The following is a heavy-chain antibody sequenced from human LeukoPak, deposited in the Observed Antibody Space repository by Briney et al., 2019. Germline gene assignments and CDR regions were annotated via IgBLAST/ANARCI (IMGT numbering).Heavy chain of an antibody. D-gene: IGHD2-21*01. CDR2: IYYSGST. CDR3: ARPVAYCGGDCYSGDASDI. V-gene: IGHV4-39*01. J-gene: IGHJ3*02. CDR1: GGSISSSSYY. Sequence: PSETLSLTCTVSGGSISSSSYYWGWIRQPPGKGLEWIGSIYYSGSTYYNPSLKSRVTISVDTSKNQFSLKLSSVTAAVTAVYYCARPVAYCGGDCYSGDASDIWGQGTMVTVSS.